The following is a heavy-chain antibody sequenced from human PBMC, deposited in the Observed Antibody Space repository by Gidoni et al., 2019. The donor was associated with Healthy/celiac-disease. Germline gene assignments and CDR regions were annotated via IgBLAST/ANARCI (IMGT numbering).Heavy chain of an antibody. Sequence: QVQRVQSGAEVKKPGASVKVSCRSSGCTFPSFGISWVRQAPGHGLEWMGWISAYNGNTNYAQKLQGRVTMTTDTSTSTAYMELRSLRSDDTAVYYCARVGCSSTSCPRGNWFDPWGQGTLVTVSS. CDR1: GCTFPSFG. CDR3: ARVGCSSTSCPRGNWFDP. CDR2: ISAYNGNT. J-gene: IGHJ5*02. V-gene: IGHV1-18*01. D-gene: IGHD2-2*01.